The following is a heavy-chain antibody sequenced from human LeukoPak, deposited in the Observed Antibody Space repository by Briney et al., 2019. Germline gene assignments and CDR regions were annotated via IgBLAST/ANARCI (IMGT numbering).Heavy chain of an antibody. CDR3: AKDRNYYGSGSYRQDPLAFDY. Sequence: GGSLRLPCAASGFTFSSYSMNWVRQAPGKGLEWVSSISSSSSYIYYADSVKGRSTISRDNSKNTLYLQMNSLRAEDTAVYYCAKDRNYYGSGSYRQDPLAFDYWGQGTLVTVSS. D-gene: IGHD3-10*01. CDR2: ISSSSSYI. J-gene: IGHJ4*02. V-gene: IGHV3-21*04. CDR1: GFTFSSYS.